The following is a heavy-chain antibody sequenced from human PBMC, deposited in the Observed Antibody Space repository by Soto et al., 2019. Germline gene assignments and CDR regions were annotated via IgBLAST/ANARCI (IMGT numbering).Heavy chain of an antibody. CDR2: IKSKTDGGTT. CDR1: GFTFSNAW. V-gene: IGHV3-15*01. Sequence: GGSLRLSCAASGFTFSNAWMSWVRQAPGKGLEWVGRIKSKTDGGTTDYAAPVKGRFTISRDDSKNTLYLQMNSLKTEDTAVYYCTTDRSIAAAGTYYYYYGMDVWGQGTTVTVSS. J-gene: IGHJ6*02. D-gene: IGHD6-13*01. CDR3: TTDRSIAAAGTYYYYYGMDV.